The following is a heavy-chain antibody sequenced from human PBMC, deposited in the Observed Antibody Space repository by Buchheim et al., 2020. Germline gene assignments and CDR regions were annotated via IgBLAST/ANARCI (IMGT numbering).Heavy chain of an antibody. CDR2: INSDESRR. Sequence: EVQLVESGGGLVQPGGSLRLTCVASGFTFSNSWMHWVRQAPGKGLVWVSHINSDESRRTYADSVKGRFTISRDNAKNTVFLHMNSLRAEDTAVYYCARDWSYAMDVWGQGTT. CDR3: ARDWSYAMDV. J-gene: IGHJ6*02. CDR1: GFTFSNSW. V-gene: IGHV3-74*01.